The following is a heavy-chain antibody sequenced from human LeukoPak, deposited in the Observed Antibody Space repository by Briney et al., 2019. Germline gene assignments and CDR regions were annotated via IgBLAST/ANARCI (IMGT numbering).Heavy chain of an antibody. CDR1: GGSISSYY. D-gene: IGHD7-27*01. CDR3: AGTIWGSGDAFDI. Sequence: SETLSLTCTVSGGSISSYYWSWIRQPPGKGLEWIGYIYYSGSTNYNPSLKSRVTISVDTSKNQFSLKLSSVTAADTAVYYCAGTIWGSGDAFDIWGQGTMVTVSS. V-gene: IGHV4-59*01. J-gene: IGHJ3*02. CDR2: IYYSGST.